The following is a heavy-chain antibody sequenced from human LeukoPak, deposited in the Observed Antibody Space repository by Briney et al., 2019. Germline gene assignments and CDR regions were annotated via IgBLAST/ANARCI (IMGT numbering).Heavy chain of an antibody. J-gene: IGHJ4*02. CDR1: GISINSHY. D-gene: IGHD2-21*02. CDR2: IYGSGRT. CDR3: ARDFGDSEPFDY. V-gene: IGHV4-59*11. Sequence: SETLSLTCTVSGISINSHYLNWIRQPPGKGLEWIGHIYGSGRTNYNPSLKSRVTMSVDTSKNQFSLKLSSVTAADTAVYYCARDFGDSEPFDYWGQGTLVTVSS.